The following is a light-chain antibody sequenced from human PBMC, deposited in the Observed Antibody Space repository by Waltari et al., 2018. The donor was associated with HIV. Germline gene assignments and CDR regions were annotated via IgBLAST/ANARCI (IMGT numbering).Light chain of an antibody. CDR2: SNK. V-gene: IGLV1-44*01. CDR3: AAWDDSLNGWV. Sequence: QSVLTQPPSASGTPGQRVTISCSGSSSNIGSNTVTWYHQLPGTAPQLLIYSNKQRPSGVPDRVSGAKSGTSVSLAISGLQSEDDTDYYCAAWDDSLNGWVFGGGTKLTVL. CDR1: SSNIGSNT. J-gene: IGLJ3*02.